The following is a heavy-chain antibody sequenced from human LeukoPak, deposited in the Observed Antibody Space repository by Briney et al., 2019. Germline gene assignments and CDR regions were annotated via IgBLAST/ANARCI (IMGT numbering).Heavy chain of an antibody. V-gene: IGHV3-21*01. CDR1: GFTFSSYS. D-gene: IGHD6-25*01. CDR2: ISSSSSYI. Sequence: PGGSLRLSCAASGFTFSSYSMNWVRQAPGKGLEWVSSISSSSSYIYYADSVKGRFTISRDNAKNSLYLQVNSLRAEDTAVYYCARLGQRDAFDIWGQGTMVTVSS. J-gene: IGHJ3*02. CDR3: ARLGQRDAFDI.